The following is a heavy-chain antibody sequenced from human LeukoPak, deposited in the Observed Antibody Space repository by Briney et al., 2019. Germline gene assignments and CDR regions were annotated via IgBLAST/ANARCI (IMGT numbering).Heavy chain of an antibody. J-gene: IGHJ5*02. V-gene: IGHV3-11*01. D-gene: IGHD4-11*01. CDR3: ARSRTTVTTKDSFDP. CDR2: ISSSGSTI. CDR1: GFTFSDYY. Sequence: GGSLRLSCAASGFTFSDYYMSWIRQAPGKGLEWVSYISSSGSTIYYADSVKGRFTISRDNAKNSLYLQMNSLRAEDTAVYYCARSRTTVTTKDSFDPWGQGTLVTVSS.